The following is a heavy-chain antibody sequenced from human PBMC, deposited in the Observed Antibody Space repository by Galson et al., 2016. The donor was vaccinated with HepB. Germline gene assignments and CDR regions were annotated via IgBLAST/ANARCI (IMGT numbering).Heavy chain of an antibody. D-gene: IGHD2-15*01. V-gene: IGHV4-39*01. Sequence: ETLSLTCSVAGDSISESAYYWAWLRQSPQKGPEWIGTINNRGDTNDDPSLKSRVSISVDAPKNQISLKLTSVSAADSGVYYCARGVRGSRYCWFDAWGQGSVVTVSS. CDR1: GDSISESAYY. CDR3: ARGVRGSRYCWFDA. CDR2: INNRGDT. J-gene: IGHJ5*02.